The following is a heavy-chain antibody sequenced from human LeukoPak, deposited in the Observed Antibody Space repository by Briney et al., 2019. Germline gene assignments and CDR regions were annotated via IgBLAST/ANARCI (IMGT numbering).Heavy chain of an antibody. V-gene: IGHV4-34*01. D-gene: IGHD6-25*01. CDR2: INHSGST. CDR1: GGSFSGYY. Sequence: SETLSLTCAVYGGSFSGYYWSWIRQPPGKGLEWIGEINHSGSTNYNPSLKSRVTISVDTSKNQFSLKLSSVTAADTAVYCCARAPPALIAAAPFDYWGQGTLVTVSS. J-gene: IGHJ4*02. CDR3: ARAPPALIAAAPFDY.